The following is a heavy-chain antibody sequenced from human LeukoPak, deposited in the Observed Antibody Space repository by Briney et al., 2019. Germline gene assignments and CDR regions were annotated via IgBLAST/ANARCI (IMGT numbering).Heavy chain of an antibody. CDR1: GFTFSNYG. J-gene: IGHJ4*02. D-gene: IGHD3-22*01. CDR3: ARGLAYYYDSSAYFLDY. Sequence: GGSLRLSCAASGFTFSNYGMHWVRQAPGKGLEWVAFIRSDGINKYHADSVKGRFTISRDNSKNTLYLQMNSLRPEDTAVYYCARGLAYYYDSSAYFLDYWGQGTLVTVSS. CDR2: IRSDGINK. V-gene: IGHV3-30*02.